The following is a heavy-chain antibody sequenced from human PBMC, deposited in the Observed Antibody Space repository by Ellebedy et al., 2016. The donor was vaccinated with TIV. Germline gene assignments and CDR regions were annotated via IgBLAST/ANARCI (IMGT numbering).Heavy chain of an antibody. CDR3: ARERGYIYGDFDY. J-gene: IGHJ4*02. V-gene: IGHV3-74*01. CDR1: GFTFSSYW. Sequence: PGGSLRLSCAASGFTFSSYWMHWVRQAPGKGLVWVSRINNDGRSYADSVKGRFTISRDNAKNTLYLQMNSLRAEDTAVYYCARERGYIYGDFDYWGQGTLVTVSS. D-gene: IGHD5-18*01. CDR2: INNDGR.